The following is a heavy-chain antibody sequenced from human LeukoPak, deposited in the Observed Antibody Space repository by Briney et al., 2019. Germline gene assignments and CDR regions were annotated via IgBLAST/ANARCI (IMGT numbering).Heavy chain of an antibody. CDR1: GGTFSSYA. Sequence: SVKVSCKASGGTFSSYAISWVRQAPGQGLEWMGGISPIFGTANYAQKFQGRVTITTDESTSTAYMELSSLRSEDTAVYYCARDYDFWSGYYFNWGQGTLVTVSS. CDR2: ISPIFGTA. J-gene: IGHJ4*02. CDR3: ARDYDFWSGYYFN. V-gene: IGHV1-69*05. D-gene: IGHD3-3*01.